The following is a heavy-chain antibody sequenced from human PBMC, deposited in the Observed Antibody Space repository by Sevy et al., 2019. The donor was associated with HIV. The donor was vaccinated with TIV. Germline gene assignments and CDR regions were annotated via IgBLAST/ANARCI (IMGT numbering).Heavy chain of an antibody. V-gene: IGHV3-15*01. CDR2: IKSKSDGGTT. Sequence: GESLKISCGASGFTFNKAWITWVRQAPGKGLEWVGRIKSKSDGGTTDYAAPVKGRFTIFREDSKNTLYLQMNSLKTKDTAVYYCTTKGDFWSGYQYFAYWGQGTLVTVSS. D-gene: IGHD3-3*01. J-gene: IGHJ4*02. CDR3: TTKGDFWSGYQYFAY. CDR1: GFTFNKAW.